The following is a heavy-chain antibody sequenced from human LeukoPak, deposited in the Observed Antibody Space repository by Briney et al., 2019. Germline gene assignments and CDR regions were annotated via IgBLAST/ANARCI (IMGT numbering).Heavy chain of an antibody. D-gene: IGHD3-3*01. V-gene: IGHV3-30*02. Sequence: GGSLRLSCAASGFTFSSYGMHWVRQAPGKGLEWVAFIRYDGSNKYYADSVKGRFTISRDNSKNTLYLQMNSLRAEDTAVYYCAKTPPPASGYDFWRSTGGVDWGQGTLVTVSS. J-gene: IGHJ4*02. CDR3: AKTPPPASGYDFWRSTGGVD. CDR1: GFTFSSYG. CDR2: IRYDGSNK.